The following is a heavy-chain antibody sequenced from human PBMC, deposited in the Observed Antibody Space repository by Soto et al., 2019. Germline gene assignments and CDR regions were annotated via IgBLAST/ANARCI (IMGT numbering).Heavy chain of an antibody. Sequence: QVQLVQSGAEVKKPGASVKVSCKASGYTFTSYGISWVRQAPGQGLEWMGWISAYNGKTNYAQKLQGRVTMTTDTSTGTAYMELGSLGSDGTAVYFCGRGLAVRVVDFWGQGTLVTVSS. J-gene: IGHJ4*02. CDR1: GYTFTSYG. CDR3: GRGLAVRVVDF. V-gene: IGHV1-18*01. CDR2: ISAYNGKT. D-gene: IGHD2-15*01.